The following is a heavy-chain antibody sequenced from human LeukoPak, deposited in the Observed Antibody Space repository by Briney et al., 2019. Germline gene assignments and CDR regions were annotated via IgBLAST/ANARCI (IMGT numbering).Heavy chain of an antibody. J-gene: IGHJ6*03. Sequence: PSETLSLTRAVPGGSISSGGYSWSWIRQPPGKGLEWIGYICYSGSTYYNPSLKSRVTISVDTSKNQFSLKLSSVTAADTAVYYCARGSGPRYYYCMDVWGKGTTVTVSS. D-gene: IGHD2-15*01. CDR1: GGSISSGGYS. CDR2: ICYSGST. CDR3: ARGSGPRYYYCMDV. V-gene: IGHV4-30-4*07.